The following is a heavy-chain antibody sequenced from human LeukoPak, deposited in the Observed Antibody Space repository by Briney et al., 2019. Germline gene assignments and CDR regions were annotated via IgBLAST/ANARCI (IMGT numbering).Heavy chain of an antibody. CDR1: GFTFSSYS. CDR3: ARDRAERNWTYHTLFDY. V-gene: IGHV3-21*01. J-gene: IGHJ4*02. CDR2: ISSSSSCI. D-gene: IGHD3/OR15-3a*01. Sequence: GGSLRLSCAASGFTFSSYSMNWVRQAPGKGLEWVSSISSSSSCIYYADSVKGRFTISRDNAKNSLYLQIDSLSAEDSAIYYCARDRAERNWTYHTLFDYWGQGTPVTVSS.